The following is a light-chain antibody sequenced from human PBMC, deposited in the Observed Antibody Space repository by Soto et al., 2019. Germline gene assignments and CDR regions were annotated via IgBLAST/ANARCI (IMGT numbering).Light chain of an antibody. CDR3: QQYGSSPRT. V-gene: IGKV3-20*01. J-gene: IGKJ1*01. CDR2: GAS. CDR1: QSVSSSY. Sequence: EIVLTQSPGTLSLSPGEGATLSCRASQSVSSSYLAWYQQKPGQAPRLLIYGASSRATGIPDRFSGSGFGTDFTLTISRLEPEDFAVYYCQQYGSSPRTFGQGTKVDIK.